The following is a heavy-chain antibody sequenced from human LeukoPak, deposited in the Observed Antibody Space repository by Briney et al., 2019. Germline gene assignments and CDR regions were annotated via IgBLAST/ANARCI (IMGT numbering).Heavy chain of an antibody. CDR1: AFTFSDYH. D-gene: IGHD5-12*01. J-gene: IGHJ4*02. CDR2: IIPGGQTT. CDR3: AVGRDIRVAGPGGYFDY. V-gene: IGHV3-11*01. Sequence: GGSLRPSCAASAFTFSDYHTKWIRQAPGKGLEWISYIIPGGQTTYSADPVKGRVTPSRDNAKTPLFLQRTSLTADDTAVYFCAVGRDIRVAGPGGYFDYWGQGTLVAV.